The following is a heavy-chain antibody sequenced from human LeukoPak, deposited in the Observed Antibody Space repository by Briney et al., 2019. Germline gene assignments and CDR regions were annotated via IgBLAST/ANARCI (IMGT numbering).Heavy chain of an antibody. V-gene: IGHV1-18*01. D-gene: IGHD5-24*01. CDR1: DYTFTSYG. Sequence: SVNVSCKASDYTFTSYGISWVRQAPGQGLEWMGWISTYNGNTKYTQKLQGRVTMTADTSTRTAYMELRSLRSDDTAVYYCARGWIEMPTVYFDYWGQGTLVSVSS. CDR2: ISTYNGNT. CDR3: ARGWIEMPTVYFDY. J-gene: IGHJ4*02.